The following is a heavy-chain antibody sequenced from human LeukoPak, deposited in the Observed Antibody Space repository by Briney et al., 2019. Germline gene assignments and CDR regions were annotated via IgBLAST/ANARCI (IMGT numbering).Heavy chain of an antibody. CDR2: INPSGGST. Sequence: ASVKVSCKASGYTFTSYYMHWVRQAPGQGLEWMGIINPSGGSTSYAQKFQGRVTMTTDTSTSTAYMELRSLRSDDTAVYYCARDNIGGYYDSSGYRKDNAFDIWGQGTMVTVSS. CDR3: ARDNIGGYYDSSGYRKDNAFDI. D-gene: IGHD3-22*01. V-gene: IGHV1-46*01. CDR1: GYTFTSYY. J-gene: IGHJ3*02.